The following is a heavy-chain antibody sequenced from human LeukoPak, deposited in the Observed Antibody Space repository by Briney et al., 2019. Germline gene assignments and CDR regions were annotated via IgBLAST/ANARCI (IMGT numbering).Heavy chain of an antibody. CDR3: ARAITNYGYTFDY. V-gene: IGHV3-21*01. CDR1: GFTFSDYY. J-gene: IGHJ4*02. Sequence: PGGSLRLSCAASGFTFSDYYMNWVRQAPEKGLEWVSSISSSSSYIYYVDSVKGRFTISRDNARNSLYLQMNSLRAEDTAVYYCARAITNYGYTFDYWGQGTLVTVSS. CDR2: ISSSSSYI. D-gene: IGHD5-18*01.